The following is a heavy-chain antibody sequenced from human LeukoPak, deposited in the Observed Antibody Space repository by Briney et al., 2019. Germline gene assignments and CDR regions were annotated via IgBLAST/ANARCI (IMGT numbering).Heavy chain of an antibody. V-gene: IGHV3-21*01. CDR3: ARGPRNSSSYQYFQH. Sequence: PGGSLRLSCAASGFTFGTYSMNWVRQAPGRGLEWVSSISSSSAYIYCVDSEKGRFTISRDNAKNSLYLQMNSLRVEDTAVYYCARGPRNSSSYQYFQHWGQGTLVTVSS. D-gene: IGHD6-13*01. CDR2: ISSSSAYI. J-gene: IGHJ1*01. CDR1: GFTFGTYS.